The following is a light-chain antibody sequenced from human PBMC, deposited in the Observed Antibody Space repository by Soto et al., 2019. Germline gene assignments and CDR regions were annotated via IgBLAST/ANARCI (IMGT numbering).Light chain of an antibody. CDR2: GAS. CDR1: QSVSNNY. J-gene: IGKJ4*01. CDR3: QKYNSAPQLT. V-gene: IGKV3-20*01. Sequence: DIVLTQSPGTLSLSPGERATLSCRASQSVSNNYLAWYQQKRGKAPRLLIYGASNRATGIPDRFSGSGSGTDFTLTISSLQPEDVATYYCQKYNSAPQLTFGGGTKVDVK.